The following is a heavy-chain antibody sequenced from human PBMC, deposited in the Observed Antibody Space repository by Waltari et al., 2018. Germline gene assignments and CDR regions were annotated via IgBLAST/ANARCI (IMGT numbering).Heavy chain of an antibody. D-gene: IGHD2-15*01. CDR1: GFNFDDHG. V-gene: IGHV3-20*04. Sequence: EVQLVESGGGVRRPGGSLRLSCAASGFNFDDHGMRWVRQAPGKGLEWGASINWNGGSTWFADSVRGRFTISRDNAKNSLYLQMNSLRADDTALYYCAREKLMGEYIDYWGQGTLVTVSS. J-gene: IGHJ4*02. CDR2: INWNGGST. CDR3: AREKLMGEYIDY.